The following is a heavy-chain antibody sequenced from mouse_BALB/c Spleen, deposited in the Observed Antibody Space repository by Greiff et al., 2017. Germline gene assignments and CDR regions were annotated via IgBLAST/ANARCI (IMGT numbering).Heavy chain of an antibody. Sequence: VMLVESGPGLVAPSQSLSITCTVSGFSLTSYGVHWVRQPPGKGLEWLGVIWAGGSTNYNSALMSRLSISKDNSKSQVFLKLNSLQTDDTATYYCAKPSYYGSSFYWYFDVWGAGTTVTVSS. CDR1: GFSLTSYG. D-gene: IGHD1-1*01. J-gene: IGHJ1*01. CDR3: AKPSYYGSSFYWYFDV. CDR2: IWAGGST. V-gene: IGHV2-9*02.